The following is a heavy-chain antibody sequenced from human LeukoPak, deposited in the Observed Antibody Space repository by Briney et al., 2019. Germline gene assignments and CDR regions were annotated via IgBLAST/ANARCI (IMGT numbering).Heavy chain of an antibody. V-gene: IGHV3-23*01. CDR2: ISGSGGST. CDR1: GFTFSSYA. CDR3: AEDLERSGDTITIFGVVITQLTFDY. Sequence: GGSLRLSCAASGFTFSSYAMSWVRQAPGKGLEWVSAISGSGGSTYYADSVKGRFTISRDNSKNTLYLQMNSLRAEDTAVYYCAEDLERSGDTITIFGVVITQLTFDYWGQGTLVTVSS. J-gene: IGHJ4*02. D-gene: IGHD3-3*01.